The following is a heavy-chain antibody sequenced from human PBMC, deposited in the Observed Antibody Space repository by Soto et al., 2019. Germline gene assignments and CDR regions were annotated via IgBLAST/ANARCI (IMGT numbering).Heavy chain of an antibody. CDR1: SGSISSSHW. CDR3: ATNSYYSLGV. Sequence: QVQLQESGPGLVKPSGTLSLTCAVSSGSISSSHWWNWVCQPPGKGLEWIGEIYHSGSTHYNPSLKSRVTMSVDKSMNQFSLKLTSVTAADTAVYYCATNSYYSLGVWGQGTTVTVSS. CDR2: IYHSGST. V-gene: IGHV4-4*02. J-gene: IGHJ6*02.